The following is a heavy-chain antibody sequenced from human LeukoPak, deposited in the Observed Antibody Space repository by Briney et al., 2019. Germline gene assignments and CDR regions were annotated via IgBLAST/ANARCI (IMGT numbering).Heavy chain of an antibody. Sequence: GGSLRLSCAASGFTFNNYAMSWVRQAPGKGLEWVSAISGSGDFTYYADSVKGRFTISRDNSKNTLYLQMNSLRVEDSAVYYCAKDMTPVAYCSSTSCYRSFHNWGQGTLVTVSS. CDR3: AKDMTPVAYCSSTSCYRSFHN. J-gene: IGHJ4*02. D-gene: IGHD2-2*01. V-gene: IGHV3-23*01. CDR1: GFTFNNYA. CDR2: ISGSGDFT.